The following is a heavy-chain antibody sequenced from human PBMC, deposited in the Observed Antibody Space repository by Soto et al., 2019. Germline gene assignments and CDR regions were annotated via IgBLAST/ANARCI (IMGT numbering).Heavy chain of an antibody. CDR1: GFTFSSYS. J-gene: IGHJ4*02. CDR3: ARHHPSATYFDY. D-gene: IGHD2-2*01. CDR2: ISSSSSYI. Sequence: GGSLRLSCAASGFTFSSYSMNWVRQAPGKGLEWVSSISSSSSYIYYADSVKGRFTISRDNAKNSLYLQMNSLRAEDTAVYYCARHHPSATYFDYWGQGTLVTVSS. V-gene: IGHV3-21*01.